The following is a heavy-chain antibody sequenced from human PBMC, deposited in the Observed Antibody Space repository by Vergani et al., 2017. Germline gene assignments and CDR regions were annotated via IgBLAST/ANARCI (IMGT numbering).Heavy chain of an antibody. CDR2: IYSGGST. CDR1: GFTVSSNY. V-gene: IGHV3-53*04. Sequence: EVQLVESGGGLVQPGGSLRLSCAASGFTVSSNYMSRVRQAPGKGLEWVSVIYSGGSTYYADSVKGRFTISRHNSKNTLYLQMNSLRAEDTAVYYCARDRVDIVATTTYYYYYYGMDVWGQGTTVTVSS. CDR3: ARDRVDIVATTTYYYYYYGMDV. J-gene: IGHJ6*02. D-gene: IGHD5-12*01.